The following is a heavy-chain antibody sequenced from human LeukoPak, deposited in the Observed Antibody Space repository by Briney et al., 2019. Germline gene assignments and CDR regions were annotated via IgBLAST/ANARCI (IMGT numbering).Heavy chain of an antibody. Sequence: GGSLRLSCAASGFTFSSFAMHWVRQAPGKGLEWVAIIWYDGSNAYYADSVKGRFTISRDNSKNTLYLQMNSLRAEDTAVYYCARGLVGAAGLFDYWGQGALVTVSS. D-gene: IGHD6-13*01. CDR1: GFTFSSFA. V-gene: IGHV3-33*01. J-gene: IGHJ4*02. CDR2: IWYDGSNA. CDR3: ARGLVGAAGLFDY.